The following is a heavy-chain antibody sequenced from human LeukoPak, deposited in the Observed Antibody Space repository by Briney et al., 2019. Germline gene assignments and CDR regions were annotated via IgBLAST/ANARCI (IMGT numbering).Heavy chain of an antibody. CDR2: ISYDGSNK. J-gene: IGHJ4*02. Sequence: GGSLRLSCAASGFTFSSYAMHWARQAPGKGLEWVAVISYDGSNKYYADSVKGRFTISRDNSKNTLYLQMNSLRAEDTAVYYCARDPTTYDSSGYYPGYWGQGTLVTVSS. CDR1: GFTFSSYA. D-gene: IGHD3-22*01. V-gene: IGHV3-30-3*01. CDR3: ARDPTTYDSSGYYPGY.